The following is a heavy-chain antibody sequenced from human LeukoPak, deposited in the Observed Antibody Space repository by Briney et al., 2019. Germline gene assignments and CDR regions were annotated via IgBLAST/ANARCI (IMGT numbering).Heavy chain of an antibody. J-gene: IGHJ3*02. CDR3: AREVTTGGLPDAFDI. D-gene: IGHD4-17*01. CDR1: GGSISSYY. V-gene: IGHV4-59*01. CDR2: IYYSGST. Sequence: SETLSLTCTVSGGSISSYYWSWIRQPPGKGLKWIGNIYYSGSTNYNPSLKSRVTISVDTSKNQFSLKLSSVTAADTAVYYCAREVTTGGLPDAFDIWGQGTMVTVSS.